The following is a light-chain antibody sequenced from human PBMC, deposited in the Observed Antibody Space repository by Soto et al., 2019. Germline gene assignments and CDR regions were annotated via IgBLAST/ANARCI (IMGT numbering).Light chain of an antibody. CDR3: QQYGSSPWT. Sequence: EILLTQSPATLSLSPGEISTLXXRASRSVSSSYLAWYQQKPGQAPRLXIYGASSRATGIPDRFSGSGSGTDFTLTISRLEPEDFAVYYCQQYGSSPWTFGQGTKVDIK. CDR1: RSVSSSY. J-gene: IGKJ1*01. V-gene: IGKV3-20*01. CDR2: GAS.